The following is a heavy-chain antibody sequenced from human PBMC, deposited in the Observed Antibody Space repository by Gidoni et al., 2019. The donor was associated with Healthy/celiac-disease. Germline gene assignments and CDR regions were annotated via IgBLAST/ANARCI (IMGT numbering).Heavy chain of an antibody. Sequence: QVQLVQSGSELKKPGASVKVSCKSSGYTFTSYAMNWVRQAPGQGLEWMGWINTNTGKPTYAQGFTGRFVFSLDTSVSTAYLQISSLKAEDTAVYYCARAPHVLRYFDWLSANIYFQHWGQGTLVTVSS. CDR3: ARAPHVLRYFDWLSANIYFQH. CDR2: INTNTGKP. D-gene: IGHD3-9*01. V-gene: IGHV7-4-1*02. J-gene: IGHJ1*01. CDR1: GYTFTSYA.